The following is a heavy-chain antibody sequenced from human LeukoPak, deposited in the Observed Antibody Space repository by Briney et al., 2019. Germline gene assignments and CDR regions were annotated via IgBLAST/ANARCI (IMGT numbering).Heavy chain of an antibody. D-gene: IGHD3-9*01. CDR1: GYTFTGYY. CDR3: AREASLFYYFDY. Sequence: ASVKVSCKASGYTFTGYYMHWVRQAPGQGLEWMGWISAYNGNTNYAQKLQGRVTMTTDTSTSTAYMELRSLRSDDTAVYYCAREASLFYYFDYWGQGTLVTVSS. CDR2: ISAYNGNT. J-gene: IGHJ4*02. V-gene: IGHV1-18*04.